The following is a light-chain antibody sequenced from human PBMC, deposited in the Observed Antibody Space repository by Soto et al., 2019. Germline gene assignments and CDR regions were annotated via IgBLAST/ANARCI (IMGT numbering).Light chain of an antibody. V-gene: IGLV4-69*01. CDR3: QTWGTGIVV. Sequence: QSVLTQSPSASASLGASVKLTCTLSSGHINYAIAWHQQQPEKGPRFLMKINSDGSHNKGDGIPDRFSGSSSGAERYLTISSLQSEDEADYYCQTWGTGIVVFGGRTKLTVL. J-gene: IGLJ2*01. CDR1: SGHINYA. CDR2: INSDGSH.